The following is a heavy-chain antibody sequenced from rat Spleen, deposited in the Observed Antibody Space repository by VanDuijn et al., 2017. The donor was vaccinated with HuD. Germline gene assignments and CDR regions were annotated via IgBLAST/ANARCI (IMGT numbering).Heavy chain of an antibody. CDR1: GYSITSNY. CDR2: ISYSGST. D-gene: IGHD5-1*01. J-gene: IGHJ2*01. CDR3: ARTGRFLFDY. V-gene: IGHV3-1*01. Sequence: EVQLQESGPGLVKPSQSLSLTCSVTGYSITSNYWAWIRKFPGNKMEWIGHISYSGSTSYNPSLKSRISITRDTSKNQFFLQVNSVTTEDTATYYCARTGRFLFDYWGQGVMVTVSS.